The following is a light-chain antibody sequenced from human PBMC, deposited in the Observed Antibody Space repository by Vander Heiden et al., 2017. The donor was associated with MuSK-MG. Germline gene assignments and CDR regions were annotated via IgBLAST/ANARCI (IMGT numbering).Light chain of an antibody. J-gene: IGKJ2*01. CDR1: QSISTY. CDR3: QQSYSNPRT. CDR2: AAS. Sequence: QLTQSPSSLSASVGDRVTITCRASQSISTYLNWYQQKPGEAPKVLIYAASSLLGGVPSRFSGSGSGTDFILTINSLQPEDFASYYCQQSYSNPRTFGQGTKLEIK. V-gene: IGKV1-39*01.